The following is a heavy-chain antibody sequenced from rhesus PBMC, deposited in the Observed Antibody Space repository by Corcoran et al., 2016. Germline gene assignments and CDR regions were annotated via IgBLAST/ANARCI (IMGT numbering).Heavy chain of an antibody. D-gene: IGHD6-25*01. CDR2: IFGNSAST. J-gene: IGHJ4*01. CDR3: ARRNTGSWNPFDY. Sequence: QVQLQESGPGLVKPSETLSLTCTVSGGPISGFYYWSWIRQPPGKGLEWIGDIFGNSASTYYNPSLKSRVTISKDTSNNQFSLSLNSVTAADTAVYYCARRNTGSWNPFDYWGQGVLVTVSS. V-gene: IGHV4-143*01. CDR1: GGPISGFYY.